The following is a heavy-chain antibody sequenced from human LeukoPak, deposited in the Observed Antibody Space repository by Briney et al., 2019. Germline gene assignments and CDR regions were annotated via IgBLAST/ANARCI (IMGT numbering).Heavy chain of an antibody. CDR3: ARHSNWNGGVDWFDP. V-gene: IGHV4-59*08. J-gene: IGHJ5*02. CDR1: GGSNY. D-gene: IGHD1-20*01. CDR2: IHYSGSP. Sequence: PLETLSLTCTVSGGSNYWSWIRPPPGTGLEWIAYIHYSGSPHYTPSLKSRVTISIDTSKNQLSLKLNSVTAADTAVYFCARHSNWNGGVDWFDPWGQGTQVTVSS.